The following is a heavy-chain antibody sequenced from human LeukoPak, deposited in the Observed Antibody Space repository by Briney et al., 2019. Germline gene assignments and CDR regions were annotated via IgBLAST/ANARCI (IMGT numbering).Heavy chain of an antibody. CDR1: VGTLTSYS. Sequence: ASVKVSCKASVGTLTSYSIHWERQAPGQGLEWMGRVIPMFTTANYAQDFQGRVTMTADTSTSTAYMELISLRSEDTAVYYCAREAKTSNWSSVSYFDYWGQGTLVTVSS. J-gene: IGHJ4*02. V-gene: IGHV1-69*08. CDR2: VIPMFTTA. CDR3: AREAKTSNWSSVSYFDY. D-gene: IGHD1-20*01.